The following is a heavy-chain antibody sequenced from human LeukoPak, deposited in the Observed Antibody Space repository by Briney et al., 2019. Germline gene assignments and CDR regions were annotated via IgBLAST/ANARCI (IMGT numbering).Heavy chain of an antibody. Sequence: PGGSLRLSCAASGFTVSSNYMSWVRQAPGKGLEWVSVIYSGGSTYYADSVKGRFTTSRDNSKNTLYLQMNSLRAEDTAVYYCARDRGFNWFDPWGQGTLVTVSS. J-gene: IGHJ5*02. CDR2: IYSGGST. CDR1: GFTVSSNY. CDR3: ARDRGFNWFDP. V-gene: IGHV3-53*01.